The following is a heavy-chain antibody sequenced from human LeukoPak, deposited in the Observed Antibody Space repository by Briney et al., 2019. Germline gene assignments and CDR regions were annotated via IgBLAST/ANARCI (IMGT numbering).Heavy chain of an antibody. CDR1: GGTFSSYA. CDR2: IIPIFGTA. V-gene: IGHV1-69*13. CDR3: ARTPYDSSGYYFDY. J-gene: IGHJ4*02. Sequence: GASVKVSCKASGGTFSSYAISWVRQAPGQGLEWMGGIIPIFGTANYAQKFQGRVTITADESTSTAYMELSSLRSEGTAVYYCARTPYDSSGYYFDYWGQGTLVTVSS. D-gene: IGHD3-22*01.